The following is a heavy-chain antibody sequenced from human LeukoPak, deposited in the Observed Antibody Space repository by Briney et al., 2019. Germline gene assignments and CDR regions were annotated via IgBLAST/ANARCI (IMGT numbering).Heavy chain of an antibody. J-gene: IGHJ4*02. CDR3: ARVGGYCSGGSCYHRDY. Sequence: PGGSLRLSCAASGFTVSSNYMSWVSQAPGKGLEWVSVIYSGGSTYYADSVKGRFIISRDNSKNTLYLQMNSLRAEDTAVYYCARVGGYCSGGSCYHRDYWGQGTLVTVSS. CDR1: GFTVSSNY. CDR2: IYSGGST. D-gene: IGHD2-15*01. V-gene: IGHV3-53*01.